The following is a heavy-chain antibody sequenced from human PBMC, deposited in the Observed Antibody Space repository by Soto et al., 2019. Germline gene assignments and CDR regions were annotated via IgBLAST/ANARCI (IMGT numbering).Heavy chain of an antibody. D-gene: IGHD6-19*01. Sequence: QVQLVESGGGVVQPGRSLRLSCAASGFTFSTYAMHWVRQAPGKGLEWVAVISYDGSNKYYADSVKGRFTISRDNSKSTYLQMNSLRAEDTAVYYCARDKSPYSSGWHNRHFDYWGQGTLDTVSS. CDR2: ISYDGSNK. CDR1: GFTFSTYA. CDR3: ARDKSPYSSGWHNRHFDY. V-gene: IGHV3-30-3*01. J-gene: IGHJ4*02.